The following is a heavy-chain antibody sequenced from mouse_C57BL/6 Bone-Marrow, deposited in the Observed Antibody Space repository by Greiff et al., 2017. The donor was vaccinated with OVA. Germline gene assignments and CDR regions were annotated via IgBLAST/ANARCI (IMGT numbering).Heavy chain of an antibody. CDR3: AREGGEFAY. J-gene: IGHJ3*01. Sequence: EVQVVESGGGLVKPGGSLKLSCAASGFTFSSYAMSWVRQTPEKRLEWVATISDGGSYTYYPANVKGRFTISRDNAKNTLYLQMSHLKSEDTAMYYCAREGGEFAYWGQGTLVTVSA. CDR1: GFTFSSYA. V-gene: IGHV5-4*01. CDR2: ISDGGSYT.